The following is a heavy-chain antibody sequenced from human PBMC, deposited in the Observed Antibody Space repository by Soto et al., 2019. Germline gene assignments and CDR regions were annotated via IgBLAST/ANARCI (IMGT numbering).Heavy chain of an antibody. Sequence: EVQLLQSGGGLVQPGMSLGISCVASGFSFSSYAMSWVRQAPGKGLEWVSSTSGSGGSAYYADSVKGRFTIARDNSKNTLHLEVSSLRAEDTAVYYCAKGGGLRNQLLYGYYFHGMDVWGQGTTVTVSS. CDR1: GFSFSSYA. CDR3: AKGGGLRNQLLYGYYFHGMDV. V-gene: IGHV3-23*01. CDR2: TSGSGGSA. J-gene: IGHJ6*02. D-gene: IGHD3-10*01.